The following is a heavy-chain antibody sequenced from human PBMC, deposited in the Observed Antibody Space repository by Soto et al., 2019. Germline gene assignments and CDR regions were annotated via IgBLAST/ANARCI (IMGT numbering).Heavy chain of an antibody. D-gene: IGHD2-2*01. Sequence: PSETLSLTCTVSGASVSSGGFYWSWIRQHPGKGLEWIGYIYNSGSTFYNPSLKSRITMSVDTSKNKFSLTLSLRSVTAADTAVYYCARQIPAAITRGAMDVWGQGTTVTVSS. V-gene: IGHV4-31*03. CDR3: ARQIPAAITRGAMDV. CDR2: IYNSGST. J-gene: IGHJ6*02. CDR1: GASVSSGGFY.